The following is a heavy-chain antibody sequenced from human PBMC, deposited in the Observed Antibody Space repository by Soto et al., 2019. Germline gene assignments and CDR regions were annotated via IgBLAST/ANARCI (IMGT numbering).Heavy chain of an antibody. V-gene: IGHV1-69*02. CDR1: GGTFSSYV. J-gene: IGHJ6*02. D-gene: IGHD2-21*01. Sequence: QVQLVQSGAEVKKPGSSVKVSCKAAGGTFSSYVLSWVRQAPGQGLEWMGRIIPFLNISSFAQRFQGRVTITADEATSTAYMELGSLRSEDSAVYYCANIVVMIRDYQFYYGMDVWGQGTAVTVSS. CDR2: IIPFLNIS. CDR3: ANIVVMIRDYQFYYGMDV.